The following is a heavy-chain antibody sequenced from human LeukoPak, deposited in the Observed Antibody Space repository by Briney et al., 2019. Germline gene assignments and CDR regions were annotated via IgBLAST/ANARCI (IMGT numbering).Heavy chain of an antibody. CDR2: IMRDGRGE. D-gene: IGHD1-1*01. CDR3: ASQLGDKTIFDF. CDR1: GLIFGSRW. Sequence: PGGSLRLSCVDSGLIFGSRWMSWIRQAPGKGLGWVANIMRDGRGEYYLDSVKGRFTISRDTAKNSLYLQMNSVRAEDTAVYYCASQLGDKTIFDFWGQGTLVTVSS. V-gene: IGHV3-7*01. J-gene: IGHJ4*02.